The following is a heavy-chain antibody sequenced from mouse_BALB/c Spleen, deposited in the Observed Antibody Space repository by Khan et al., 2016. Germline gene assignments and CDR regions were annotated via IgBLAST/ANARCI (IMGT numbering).Heavy chain of an antibody. Sequence: VQLKESGPELVKPGASVKISCKASGYSFTGYFMNWVKPSHGTSLEWIGRINPYNGDTFSNQKFKGQATLTVAKSSSTAHMERLSLTSEDSADYYCGRSAYRYDGTVDYWGQGTTLTVSS. J-gene: IGHJ2*01. CDR3: GRSAYRYDGTVDY. CDR1: GYSFTGYF. V-gene: IGHV1-37*01. CDR2: INPYNGDT. D-gene: IGHD2-14*01.